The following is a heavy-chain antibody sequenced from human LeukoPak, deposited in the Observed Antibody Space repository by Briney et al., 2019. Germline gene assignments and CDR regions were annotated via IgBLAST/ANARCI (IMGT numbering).Heavy chain of an antibody. Sequence: SETLSLTCTVSGGSISSSSYYWGWIRQPPGKGLEWIGSIYYSGSTYYNPSLKSRVTISVDTFKNQFSLKLSSVTASDTAVYYCARYRTTKRVMDVWGQGTTVTVSS. CDR1: GGSISSSSYY. D-gene: IGHD1-1*01. J-gene: IGHJ6*02. V-gene: IGHV4-39*07. CDR2: IYYSGST. CDR3: ARYRTTKRVMDV.